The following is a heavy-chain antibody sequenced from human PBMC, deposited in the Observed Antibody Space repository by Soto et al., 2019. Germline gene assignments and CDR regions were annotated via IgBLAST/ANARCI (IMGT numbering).Heavy chain of an antibody. J-gene: IGHJ4*02. V-gene: IGHV1-2*07. CDR1: GYTFTDSY. CDR2: INPNSGDS. Sequence: QVQLVQSGAEVKEPGASVNISCKASGYTFTDSYLHWVRQAPGQGLEWMGCINPNSGDSEYTHRFQGRVTMTGDTSITTAYMALSKLRSDDTAVYYCARKAALRLVGTAHFDNWGQGTLVTVSS. CDR3: ARKAALRLVGTAHFDN. D-gene: IGHD2-15*01.